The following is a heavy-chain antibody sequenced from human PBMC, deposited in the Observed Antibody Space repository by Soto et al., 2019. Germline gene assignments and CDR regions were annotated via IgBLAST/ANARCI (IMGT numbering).Heavy chain of an antibody. CDR3: ARGRSGYDILTGYYLGPYYMDV. CDR2: IKQDGSEK. Sequence: GGSLRLSCAASGFTFSSYWMSWVRQAPGKGLEWVANIKQDGSEKYYVDSVKGRFTISRDNAKNSLYLQMNSLRAEDTAVYYCARGRSGYDILTGYYLGPYYMDVWGKGTTVTVSS. D-gene: IGHD3-9*01. J-gene: IGHJ6*03. CDR1: GFTFSSYW. V-gene: IGHV3-7*01.